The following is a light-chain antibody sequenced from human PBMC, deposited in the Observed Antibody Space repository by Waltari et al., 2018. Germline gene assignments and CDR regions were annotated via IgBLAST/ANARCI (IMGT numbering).Light chain of an antibody. CDR2: AAS. V-gene: IGKV1-39*01. J-gene: IGKJ3*01. Sequence: DIQMTQSPSSLSASVGDRVTITCRASQSISIFLNWYQQQPGKAPKLLIYAASNLQSGVPSRFSGRGSGTDFTLTISSLQPEDFATYYCQQSYSTPLFTFGPGTKVDIK. CDR1: QSISIF. CDR3: QQSYSTPLFT.